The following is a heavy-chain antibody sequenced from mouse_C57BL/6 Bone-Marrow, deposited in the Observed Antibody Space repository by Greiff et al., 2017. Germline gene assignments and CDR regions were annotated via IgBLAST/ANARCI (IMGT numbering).Heavy chain of an antibody. D-gene: IGHD2-4*01. CDR1: GYTFTSYW. V-gene: IGHV1-5*01. CDR2: IYPGNSDT. J-gene: IGHJ4*01. CDR3: TKDRIYYDYLRGAMDY. Sequence: EVQLVESGTVLARPGASVKMSCKTSGYTFTSYWMHWVKQRPGQGLEWIGAIYPGNSDTSYNQKFKGKAKLTAVTSTSTAYMELSSLTNEDSAVYYCTKDRIYYDYLRGAMDYWGQGTSVTVSS.